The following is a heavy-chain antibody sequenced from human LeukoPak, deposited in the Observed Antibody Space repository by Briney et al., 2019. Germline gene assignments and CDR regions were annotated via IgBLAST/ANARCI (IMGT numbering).Heavy chain of an antibody. D-gene: IGHD6-19*01. J-gene: IGHJ4*02. Sequence: PSETLSLTCAVSGYSISSGYYWGWIRQPPGKGLEWIGSIYHSGSTYYNPSLKSRVTMSVDTSKNQFSLKLSSVTAADTAVYYCARQDSKTYSSGWYYFDYWGQGTLVTVSS. CDR3: ARQDSKTYSSGWYYFDY. CDR2: IYHSGST. V-gene: IGHV4-38-2*01. CDR1: GYSISSGYY.